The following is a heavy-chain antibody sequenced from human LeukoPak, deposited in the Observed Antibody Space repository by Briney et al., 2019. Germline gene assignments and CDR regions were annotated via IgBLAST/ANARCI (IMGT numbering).Heavy chain of an antibody. CDR2: ISGSGGST. J-gene: IGHJ4*02. CDR3: AKDGGLWVSAHWGDS. Sequence: GGSLRLSCAASGFTFSSYAMSWVRQAPGKGLEWVSAISGSGGSTYYADSVKGRFTISRDNAKNSLYLQMNSLRDEATAVYYCAKDGGLWVSAHWGDSWGRGTLVTVSS. V-gene: IGHV3-23*01. CDR1: GFTFSSYA. D-gene: IGHD7-27*01.